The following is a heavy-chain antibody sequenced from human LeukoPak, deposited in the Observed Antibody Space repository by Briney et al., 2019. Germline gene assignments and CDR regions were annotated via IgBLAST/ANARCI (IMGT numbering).Heavy chain of an antibody. CDR1: GYTFTGYY. V-gene: IGHV1-2*02. D-gene: IGHD3-9*01. J-gene: IGHJ4*02. CDR2: INPNSGGT. CDR3: ARVIRLRYFDWLLPNDY. Sequence: ASVKVSCKASGYTFTGYYMHWVRQAPGQGLEWMGWINPNSGGTNYAQKFQGRVTMTRDTSISTAYMELSRLRSDDTAVYYCARVIRLRYFDWLLPNDYWGQGTLVTVSS.